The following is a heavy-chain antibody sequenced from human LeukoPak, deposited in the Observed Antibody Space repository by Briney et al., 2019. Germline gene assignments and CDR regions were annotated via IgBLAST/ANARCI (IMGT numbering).Heavy chain of an antibody. J-gene: IGHJ4*02. D-gene: IGHD3-16*01. CDR3: AKVAGYDYVWGSLRGFDY. CDR1: GFTFSSYW. Sequence: PGGSLRLSCAASGFTFSSYWMSWVRQAPGKGLEWVANIKQDGSEKYYVDSVKGRFTISRDNAKNSLYLQMNSLRAEDTAVYYCAKVAGYDYVWGSLRGFDYWGQGTLVTVSS. CDR2: IKQDGSEK. V-gene: IGHV3-7*01.